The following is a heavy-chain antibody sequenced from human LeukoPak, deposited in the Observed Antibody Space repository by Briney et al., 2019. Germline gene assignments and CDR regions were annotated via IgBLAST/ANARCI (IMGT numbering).Heavy chain of an antibody. D-gene: IGHD5-18*01. CDR3: AKDGVRGYSYGYFDY. CDR1: GFTFSSYW. V-gene: IGHV3-74*01. CDR2: INSDGSST. J-gene: IGHJ4*02. Sequence: GGSLRLSCAASGFTFSSYWMHWVRQAPGKGLVWVSRINSDGSSTSYADSVKGRFTISRDNAKNTLYLQMNSLRAEDTAVYYCAKDGVRGYSYGYFDYWGQGTLVTVSS.